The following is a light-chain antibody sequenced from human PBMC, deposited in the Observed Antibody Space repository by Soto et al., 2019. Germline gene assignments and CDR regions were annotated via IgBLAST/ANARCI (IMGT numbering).Light chain of an antibody. Sequence: EILLTQSPATLSLSIGDRVTISCRASQNVSTYLAWYQQKPGQPPRLLIYDASNRATGIPARFSGSGSGTDFTLTISSLEPEDFAVYYCQQRSNWPPYTFGQGTKLEIK. V-gene: IGKV3-11*01. CDR3: QQRSNWPPYT. CDR2: DAS. CDR1: QNVSTY. J-gene: IGKJ2*01.